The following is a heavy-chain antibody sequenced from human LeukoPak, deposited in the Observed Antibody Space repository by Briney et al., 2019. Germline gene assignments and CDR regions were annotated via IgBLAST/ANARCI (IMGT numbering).Heavy chain of an antibody. J-gene: IGHJ4*02. V-gene: IGHV4-59*01. CDR3: ARGLNYESSGYLFDY. Sequence: PSETLSLTCTVSGGSISSYYWSWIRQPPGKGLEWIGYIYYSGSTNYNPSLKSRVTISVDTSKNQFSLKLSSVTAADTAVYYCARGLNYESSGYLFDYWGQGTLVTISS. CDR1: GGSISSYY. D-gene: IGHD3-22*01. CDR2: IYYSGST.